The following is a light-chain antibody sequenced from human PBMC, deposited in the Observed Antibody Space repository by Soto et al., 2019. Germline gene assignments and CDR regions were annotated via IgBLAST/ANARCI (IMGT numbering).Light chain of an antibody. J-gene: IGKJ3*01. V-gene: IGKV3-20*01. Sequence: EIVLTQSPGTLSLSPGERATLSCRASQSVSSNYLAWYQQIPGQAPRLLISGASSRATAIPDRFSGSGSGTDFTLTISRLEPEDFAVYYCQQYGRSPPTFGPGTKVDIK. CDR2: GAS. CDR3: QQYGRSPPT. CDR1: QSVSSNY.